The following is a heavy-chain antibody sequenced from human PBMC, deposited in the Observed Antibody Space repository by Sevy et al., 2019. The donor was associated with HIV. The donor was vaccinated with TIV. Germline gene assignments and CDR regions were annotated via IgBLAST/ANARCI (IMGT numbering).Heavy chain of an antibody. CDR1: GFTFTNYG. J-gene: IGHJ4*02. Sequence: GGSLRLSCVASGFTFTNYGMHWVRQAPGQGLEWVSGISNTGANTYYADSVRGRFTVSRDNSKNTVYLQLNSLRAEDTAIYYCAKEWTLLSDWYGEFDYWGQGTLVTVSS. D-gene: IGHD6-19*01. CDR3: AKEWTLLSDWYGEFDY. V-gene: IGHV3-23*01. CDR2: ISNTGANT.